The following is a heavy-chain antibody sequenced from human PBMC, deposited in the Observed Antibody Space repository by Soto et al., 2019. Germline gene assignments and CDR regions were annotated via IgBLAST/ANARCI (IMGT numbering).Heavy chain of an antibody. J-gene: IGHJ4*02. V-gene: IGHV3-72*01. D-gene: IGHD3-9*01. CDR1: GFTFSDHY. Sequence: EVQLVESGGALVQPGGSLRLSCAASGFTFSDHYMDWVRQASGKGLEWVGRIRKKANSYTAEYAASVKGRFTISRDDSKNSLYLQMNRLKIEDTALYYCVRGGTGYQLDSGGQGTLVTVAS. CDR2: IRKKANSYTA. CDR3: VRGGTGYQLDS.